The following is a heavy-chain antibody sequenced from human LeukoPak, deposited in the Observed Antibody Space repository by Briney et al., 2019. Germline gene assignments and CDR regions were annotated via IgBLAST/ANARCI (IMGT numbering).Heavy chain of an antibody. CDR3: ARGLRGPDYFDC. CDR1: GGSVSSGDYY. J-gene: IGHJ4*02. V-gene: IGHV4-61*02. Sequence: SETLSLTCTVSGGSVSSGDYYWSWIRQPAGQGLEWIGRIYTSGSTNYNPSLKSRVTISIDTSKNQFSLKLTSVTAADTALYYCARGLRGPDYFDCWGQGILVTVSS. D-gene: IGHD4-17*01. CDR2: IYTSGST.